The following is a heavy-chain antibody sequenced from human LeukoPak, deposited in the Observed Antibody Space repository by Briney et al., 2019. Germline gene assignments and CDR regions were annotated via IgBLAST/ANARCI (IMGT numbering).Heavy chain of an antibody. J-gene: IGHJ4*02. CDR2: ISSDGRST. V-gene: IGHV3-74*01. Sequence: GGSLRLSCAASGFTFNTYWMHWVRQAPGKGLVWVSRISSDGRSTKYADYVKGRFTISRDNAKNTLYLQMNSLRAEDTAVYYCARAEAAAGTDYRGQGTLVTVSS. D-gene: IGHD6-13*01. CDR1: GFTFNTYW. CDR3: ARAEAAAGTDY.